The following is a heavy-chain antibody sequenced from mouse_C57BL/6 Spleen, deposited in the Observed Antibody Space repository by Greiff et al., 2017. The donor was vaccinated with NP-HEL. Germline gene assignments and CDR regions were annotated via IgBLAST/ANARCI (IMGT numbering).Heavy chain of an antibody. CDR1: GYTFPEYT. Sequence: VQLQQSGAELVKPGASAKLSCKASGYTFPEYTIHWVKQRSGQGPEWIGWLYSGSGSIKYNETFKDTATLTADKSSSTVYMGLSRLTAEDSAVYFCARHEDEPYAMDYWGQGTSVTVSS. CDR3: ARHEDEPYAMDY. CDR2: LYSGSGSI. V-gene: IGHV1-62-2*01. J-gene: IGHJ4*01.